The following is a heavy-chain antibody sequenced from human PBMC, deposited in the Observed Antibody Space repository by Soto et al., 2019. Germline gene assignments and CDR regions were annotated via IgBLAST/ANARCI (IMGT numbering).Heavy chain of an antibody. J-gene: IGHJ6*02. D-gene: IGHD6-25*01. V-gene: IGHV5-10-1*01. CDR3: ARRIAAAGGYYYYAFDV. Sequence: GESLKISCKGSGYNFDTYCVNWVRQLPGKGLEWMGRIDPADSKTKYSPSLEGHITISVDKSIQTTYLQWSSLKASDTAIYYCARRIAAAGGYYYYAFDVWGQGTAVTVSS. CDR1: GYNFDTYC. CDR2: IDPADSKT.